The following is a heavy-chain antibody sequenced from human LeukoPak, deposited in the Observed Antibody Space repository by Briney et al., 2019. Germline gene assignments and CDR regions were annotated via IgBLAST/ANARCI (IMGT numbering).Heavy chain of an antibody. CDR2: ISSSGSTI. CDR1: GFIFTTYE. D-gene: IGHD1-1*01. CDR3: ARGRHYGDY. Sequence: GGSLRLSCAASGFIFTTYEMNWVRQAPGKGLEWVSYISSSGSTIYYADSVMGRFTISRDNAKNSLYPQMNSLRAEDTAVYYCARGRHYGDYWGQGTLVTVSS. J-gene: IGHJ4*02. V-gene: IGHV3-48*03.